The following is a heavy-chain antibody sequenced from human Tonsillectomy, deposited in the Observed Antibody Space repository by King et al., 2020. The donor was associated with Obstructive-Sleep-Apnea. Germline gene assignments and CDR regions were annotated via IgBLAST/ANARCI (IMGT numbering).Heavy chain of an antibody. V-gene: IGHV5-10-1*03. CDR3: AGRLIAVAYLGMDV. CDR1: GYSFTSYW. D-gene: IGHD6-13*01. Sequence: VQLVESGAEVKKPGESLRISCKGSGYSFTSYWISWVRQMPGKGLEWMGRIDPSDSKANYSPSFQGHVTISADKSISTAYLQWENLKASDTAMYYCAGRLIAVAYLGMDVWGQGTTVTVSS. J-gene: IGHJ6*02. CDR2: IDPSDSKA.